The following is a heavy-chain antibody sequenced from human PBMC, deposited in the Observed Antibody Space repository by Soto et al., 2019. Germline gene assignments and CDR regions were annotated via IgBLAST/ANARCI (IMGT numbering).Heavy chain of an antibody. CDR3: ARDRPRGYSYGYYYYYGMDV. J-gene: IGHJ6*02. CDR1: GYTFTSYG. V-gene: IGHV1-18*01. CDR2: ISAYNGNT. D-gene: IGHD5-18*01. Sequence: GASVKVSCKASGYTFTSYGISWVRQAPGQGLEWMGWISAYNGNTNYAQKLQGRVTMTTDTSTSTAYMELRSLRSDDTAVYYCARDRPRGYSYGYYYYYGMDVWGQGTTVT.